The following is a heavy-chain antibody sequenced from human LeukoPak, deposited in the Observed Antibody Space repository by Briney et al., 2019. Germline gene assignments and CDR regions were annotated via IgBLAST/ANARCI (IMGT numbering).Heavy chain of an antibody. J-gene: IGHJ4*02. CDR1: GFTFSDHY. D-gene: IGHD1-26*01. CDR3: ARGFNGLDSKVGEN. V-gene: IGHV3-72*01. CDR2: IRNKAKGYTT. Sequence: GGSLRLSCAVSGFTFSDHYMDWVRQAPGKGLEWVGRIRNKAKGYTTEYAASVKGRFTISRGDSKNSLYLQMNSLKTEDTAVYYCARGFNGLDSKVGENWGQGTLVTVSS.